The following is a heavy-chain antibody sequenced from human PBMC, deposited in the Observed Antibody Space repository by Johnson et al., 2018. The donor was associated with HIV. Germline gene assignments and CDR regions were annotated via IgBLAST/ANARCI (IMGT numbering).Heavy chain of an antibody. CDR3: ARGVGATLVPNDAFDI. Sequence: VQLVESGGGLVQPGGSLRLSCAASGFTFSSYWMSWVRQAPGKGLEWVANIKQDGSEKYYVDSVKGRFTISRDNAKNSLYLQMNSLRAEDTAVYYCARGVGATLVPNDAFDIWGQGTKVTVSS. J-gene: IGHJ3*02. V-gene: IGHV3-7*05. CDR1: GFTFSSYW. CDR2: IKQDGSEK. D-gene: IGHD1-26*01.